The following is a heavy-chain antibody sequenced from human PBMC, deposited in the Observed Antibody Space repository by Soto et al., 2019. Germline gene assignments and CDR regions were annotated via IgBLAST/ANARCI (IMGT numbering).Heavy chain of an antibody. D-gene: IGHD6-13*01. Sequence: PSQTLSLTCAISGESVSTNSAAWNWIRQSPSRGLEWLGRTYYRSKWYNDYAVSVKSRITINPDTSKNQFSLQLNSVTPEDTAVYYCARGGEYSSSRYYYYGMDVWGQGTTVTVSS. CDR1: GESVSTNSAA. V-gene: IGHV6-1*01. CDR3: ARGGEYSSSRYYYYGMDV. J-gene: IGHJ6*02. CDR2: TYYRSKWYN.